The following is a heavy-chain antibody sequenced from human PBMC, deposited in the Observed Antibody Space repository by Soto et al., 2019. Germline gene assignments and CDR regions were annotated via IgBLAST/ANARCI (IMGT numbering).Heavy chain of an antibody. CDR1: GGYVSGGSYY. CDR2: LYYSGST. V-gene: IGHV4-61*01. Sequence: SETMSLTCTVAGGYVSGGSYYWSWIQQPPGKGLEWIGYLYYSGSTSYNPSLKSRVTISVDTSKNQFSLKLSSVTAADTAVYYCAREKGDGYNPFDYWGQGTLVTVSS. J-gene: IGHJ4*02. D-gene: IGHD5-12*01. CDR3: AREKGDGYNPFDY.